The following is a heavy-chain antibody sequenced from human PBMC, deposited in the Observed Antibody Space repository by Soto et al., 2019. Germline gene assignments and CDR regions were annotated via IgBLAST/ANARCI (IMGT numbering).Heavy chain of an antibody. J-gene: IGHJ5*02. V-gene: IGHV1-2*04. CDR3: ARAPYSSGWYGGNWFDP. CDR2: INPNSGGT. D-gene: IGHD6-19*01. CDR1: GYTFTGYY. Sequence: SVKVSCKASGYTFTGYYMHWVRQAPGQGLEWMGWINPNSGGTNYAQKFQGWVTMTRDTSISTPYMELSRLRSDDTAVYYCARAPYSSGWYGGNWFDPRGQGTLVTVSS.